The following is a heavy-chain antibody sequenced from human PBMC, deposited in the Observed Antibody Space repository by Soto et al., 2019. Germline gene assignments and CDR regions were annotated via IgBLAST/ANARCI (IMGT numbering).Heavy chain of an antibody. CDR2: INHSGST. Sequence: PSDTLSLTCAVYGGSFSGYYWSWIRQPPGKGLEWIGEINHSGSTNYNPSLKSRVTISVDTSKNQFSLKLSSVTAADTAVYYCARVKDYVWGSYRLNWFDPWGQGTLVTVS. J-gene: IGHJ5*02. CDR3: ARVKDYVWGSYRLNWFDP. D-gene: IGHD3-16*02. V-gene: IGHV4-34*01. CDR1: GGSFSGYY.